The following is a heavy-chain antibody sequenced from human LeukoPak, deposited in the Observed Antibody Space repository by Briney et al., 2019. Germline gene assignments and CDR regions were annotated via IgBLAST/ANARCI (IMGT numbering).Heavy chain of an antibody. D-gene: IGHD1-1*01. V-gene: IGHV3-11*01. CDR2: ISGSGSTI. J-gene: IGHJ3*02. CDR1: GFTFSDYC. CDR3: ARGQLEPGNVDAFDI. Sequence: GGSLRLSCAASGFTFSDYCMSWIRQAPGKGLEWVSYISGSGSTIYYADSVKGRFTISRDNAKNSLYLQMNSLRAEDTAVYYCARGQLEPGNVDAFDIWGQGTMVTVSS.